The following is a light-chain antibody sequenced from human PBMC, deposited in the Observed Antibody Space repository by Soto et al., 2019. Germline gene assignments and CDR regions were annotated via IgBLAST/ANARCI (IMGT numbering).Light chain of an antibody. CDR3: SAYTARSPLV. Sequence: QSVLTQPASVSGSAGQSITISCSGTMRDVGAYNLVSWYQQHPGTAPKLIIYEVRNRPSGIASRFSGSRSGNTASLTISGLQAEDEGDYYFSAYTARSPLVFGGGTQLNVL. CDR1: MRDVGAYNL. CDR2: EVR. J-gene: IGLJ3*02. V-gene: IGLV2-14*01.